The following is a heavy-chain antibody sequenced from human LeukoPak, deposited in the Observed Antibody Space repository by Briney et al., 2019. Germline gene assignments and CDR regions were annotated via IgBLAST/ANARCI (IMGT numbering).Heavy chain of an antibody. D-gene: IGHD1-26*01. CDR2: ISSSSSYI. V-gene: IGHV3-21*01. CDR3: ARDRRELAVFDY. J-gene: IGHJ4*02. Sequence: PGGSLRLSCAASGFTFSSYSMNWVRQAPGKGLEWVSSISSSSSYIYYADSVKGRFTISRDNAKNSLYLQMNSLRAEDTAVYYCARDRRELAVFDYWGQGTLVTVSS. CDR1: GFTFSSYS.